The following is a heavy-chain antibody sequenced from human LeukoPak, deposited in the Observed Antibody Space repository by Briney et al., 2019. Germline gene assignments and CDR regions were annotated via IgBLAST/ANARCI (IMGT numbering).Heavy chain of an antibody. CDR2: IYHSGST. Sequence: SETLSLTCTVSGYSISSGYYWGWIRQPPGKGLEWIGSIYHSGSTYYNPSLKSRVTISVDTSKNQFSLKLSSVTAADTAVYYCARDPSPGDAFDIWGQGTMVTVSS. V-gene: IGHV4-38-2*02. CDR1: GYSISSGYY. CDR3: ARDPSPGDAFDI. J-gene: IGHJ3*02.